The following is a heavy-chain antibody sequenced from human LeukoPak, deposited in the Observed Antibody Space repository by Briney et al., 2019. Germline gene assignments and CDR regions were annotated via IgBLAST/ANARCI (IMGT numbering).Heavy chain of an antibody. CDR1: GGSNSSGDYY. Sequence: SQTLSLTWTVSGGSNSSGDYYWSWILQPPGKGLEWIGYIYYSGSTYYNPSLKSRVTISVDTSKNQFSLKLSSVTAADTAVYYCARAAEGYCSGGSCPGDLDYWGQGTLVTVPS. V-gene: IGHV4-30-4*01. J-gene: IGHJ4*02. CDR3: ARAAEGYCSGGSCPGDLDY. D-gene: IGHD2-15*01. CDR2: IYYSGST.